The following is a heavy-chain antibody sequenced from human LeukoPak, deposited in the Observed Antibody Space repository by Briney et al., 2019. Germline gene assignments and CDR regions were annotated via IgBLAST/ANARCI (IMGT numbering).Heavy chain of an antibody. CDR2: IYYSGST. D-gene: IGHD5-24*01. V-gene: IGHV4-39*01. CDR3: ARQILFHSERWLKFFDY. Sequence: SETLSLTCTVSGGSIRSSSYYWGWIRQPPGKGLEWIGSIYYSGSTYNNPSLKGRVTISVDTSKNQFSLKLSSVTAADTAVYYCARQILFHSERWLKFFDYWGQGTLVTVSS. J-gene: IGHJ4*02. CDR1: GGSIRSSSYY.